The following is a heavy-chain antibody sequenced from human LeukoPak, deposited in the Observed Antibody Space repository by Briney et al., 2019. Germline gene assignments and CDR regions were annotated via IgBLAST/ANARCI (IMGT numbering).Heavy chain of an antibody. V-gene: IGHV4-39*01. D-gene: IGHD3-22*01. CDR2: IYYSGST. CDR1: GGSISSGSYY. J-gene: IGHJ4*02. CDR3: ATPTIYYYDSSGDY. Sequence: SETLSLTCTVSGGSISSGSYYWGWIRQPPGKGLEWIGSIYYSGSTYYNPSLKSRVTISVDTSKNQFSLKLSSVTAADTAVYYCATPTIYYYDSSGDYWGQGTLVTVSS.